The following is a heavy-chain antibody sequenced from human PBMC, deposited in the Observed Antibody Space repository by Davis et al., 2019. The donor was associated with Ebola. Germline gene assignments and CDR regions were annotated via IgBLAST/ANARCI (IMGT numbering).Heavy chain of an antibody. V-gene: IGHV3-48*02. CDR2: ISGTSSTI. Sequence: GGSLRLSCAASGFTFSRYSLNWVRQAPGKGLEWVSYISGTSSTIYYADSVKGRFTVSRDNAKNSLYLQMNSLRDEDTAVYYCARGQRYYYGMDVWGQGTTVTVSS. CDR1: GFTFSRYS. J-gene: IGHJ6*02. D-gene: IGHD6-25*01. CDR3: ARGQRYYYGMDV.